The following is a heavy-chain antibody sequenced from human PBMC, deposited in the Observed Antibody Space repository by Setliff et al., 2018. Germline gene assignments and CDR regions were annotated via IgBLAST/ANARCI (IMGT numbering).Heavy chain of an antibody. Sequence: SETLSLTCTVSGASISSYYWSWIRQPPGKGLEWIWYIYYGGTTNYNPSLKSQVSISLDTSKSQFSLRLSSLTAADTAVYYCARHRRDSSGNYFVGLYYFDYWGQGTPVTVSS. CDR2: IYYGGTT. D-gene: IGHD3-22*01. CDR1: GASISSYY. CDR3: ARHRRDSSGNYFVGLYYFDY. V-gene: IGHV4-59*08. J-gene: IGHJ4*02.